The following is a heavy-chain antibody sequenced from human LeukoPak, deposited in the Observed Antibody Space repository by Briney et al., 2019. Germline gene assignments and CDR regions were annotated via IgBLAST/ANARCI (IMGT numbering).Heavy chain of an antibody. D-gene: IGHD3-22*01. V-gene: IGHV3-53*01. CDR3: AKGDYYDSSGYYGYYFDY. CDR2: IYGGGST. J-gene: IGHJ4*02. CDR1: GLSVSSNF. Sequence: PGGSLRLSCAATGLSVSSNFMSWVRQAPGKGLEWVSVIYGGGSTYYADSVRGRFTISRDNAKNSLYLQMNSLRAEDTAVYYCAKGDYYDSSGYYGYYFDYWGQGTLVTVSS.